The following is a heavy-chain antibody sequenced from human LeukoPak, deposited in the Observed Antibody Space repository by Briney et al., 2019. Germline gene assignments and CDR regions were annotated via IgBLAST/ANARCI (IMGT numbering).Heavy chain of an antibody. Sequence: PGGSLRLSCAASGFSFSTSWMSWVRQAPGKGLEWVANIKQDGSEKNYVASLKGRFTISRDNAKNSLYLQMNSLRAEDTAVYYCAKEQLIKYYFDYWGQGTLVTVSS. CDR1: GFSFSTSW. CDR2: IKQDGSEK. V-gene: IGHV3-7*04. D-gene: IGHD6-13*01. J-gene: IGHJ4*02. CDR3: AKEQLIKYYFDY.